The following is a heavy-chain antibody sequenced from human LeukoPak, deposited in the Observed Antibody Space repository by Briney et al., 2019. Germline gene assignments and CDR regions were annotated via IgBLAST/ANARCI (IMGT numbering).Heavy chain of an antibody. D-gene: IGHD2-2*01. CDR1: GGSISSYY. CDR3: ARARYCTSTTCYYYFDY. Sequence: SETLSLTCTVSGGSISSYYWNWIRQPAGKGLEWIGRLYISGSTNYNPSLKSRVTMSVDTSKNQFSLKLTSVTAADTAVYYCARARYCTSTTCYYYFDYWGQGTLVTVSS. CDR2: LYISGST. V-gene: IGHV4-4*07. J-gene: IGHJ4*02.